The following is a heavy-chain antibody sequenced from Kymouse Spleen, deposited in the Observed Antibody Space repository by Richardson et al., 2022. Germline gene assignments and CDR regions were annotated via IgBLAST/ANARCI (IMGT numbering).Heavy chain of an antibody. D-gene: IGHD3-10*01. CDR1: GFTFSSYG. V-gene: IGHV3-33*01. CDR3: ARDGGSGSYYTFYYYYGMDV. CDR2: IWYDGSNK. J-gene: IGHJ6*02. Sequence: QVQLVESGGGVVQPGRSLRLSCAASGFTFSSYGMHWVRQAPGKGLEWVAVIWYDGSNKYYADSVKGRFTISRDNSKNTLYLQMNSLRAEDTAVYYCARDGGSGSYYTFYYYYGMDVWGQGTTVTVSS.